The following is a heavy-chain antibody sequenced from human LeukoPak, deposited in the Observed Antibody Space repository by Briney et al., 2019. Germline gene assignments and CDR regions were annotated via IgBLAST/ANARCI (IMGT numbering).Heavy chain of an antibody. Sequence: SETLSLTCAVSDDSFSSHYWTWIRQPPGKGLEWIGYISYIGSTNYNPSLKSRVTISIDTSKNQFSLKLTSVTAADTAVYYCARDRGNSDPGDWFDSWGQGTLVTVSS. J-gene: IGHJ5*01. V-gene: IGHV4-59*11. D-gene: IGHD4-23*01. CDR2: ISYIGST. CDR1: DDSFSSHY. CDR3: ARDRGNSDPGDWFDS.